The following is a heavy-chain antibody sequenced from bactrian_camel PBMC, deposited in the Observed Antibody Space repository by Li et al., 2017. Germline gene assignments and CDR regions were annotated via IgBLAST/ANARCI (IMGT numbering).Heavy chain of an antibody. D-gene: IGHD2*01. CDR3: AKHQVVGSYSSYDD. CDR1: GFNISGYG. V-gene: IGHV3S1*01. CDR2: INSDNTP. J-gene: IGHJ4*01. Sequence: HVQLVESGGALVRPGESPTLTCVASGFNISGYGITWERQAPGDQSRWVGTINSDNTPHYRDDSVKGRFTISRDNAKNTLYLQLTSLKTEDTAMYDCAKHQVVGSYSSYDDWGQGTQVTVS.